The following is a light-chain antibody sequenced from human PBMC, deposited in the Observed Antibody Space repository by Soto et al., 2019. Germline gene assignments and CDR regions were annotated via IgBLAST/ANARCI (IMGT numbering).Light chain of an antibody. Sequence: QSALTQPASVSGSPGQSITISCTGTSSDVGGYNYVSWYQQHPGKAPKLMIYDVSTRPSGVSNRFSGSKSGNTASLTISGLQAEDEAEYYCSSYTSSSILFGGGTKLTVL. CDR1: SSDVGGYNY. V-gene: IGLV2-14*01. J-gene: IGLJ2*01. CDR3: SSYTSSSIL. CDR2: DVS.